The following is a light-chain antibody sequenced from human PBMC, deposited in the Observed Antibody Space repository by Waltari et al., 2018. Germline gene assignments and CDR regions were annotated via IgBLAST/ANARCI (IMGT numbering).Light chain of an antibody. CDR1: NNELGDHNL. V-gene: IGLV2-14*01. CDR3: SSYATRYMVL. CDR2: EVS. Sequence: QSALTQPASVSGSVGQSIPISCTGSNNELGDHNLVSWYQQYPGKPPKLVIYEVSNRPSGVSNRFSASKSGTTASLTISGLQAEDEAEYFCSSYATRYMVLFGGGTRVTVL. J-gene: IGLJ2*01.